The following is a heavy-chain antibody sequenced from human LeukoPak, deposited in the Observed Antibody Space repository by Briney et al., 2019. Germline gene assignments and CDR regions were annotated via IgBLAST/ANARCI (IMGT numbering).Heavy chain of an antibody. Sequence: GGSLRLSCAASGFTFSNYAMSWVRQAPGKGLEWVSAISVVGGYTYHADSVKGRFTISRDNAKNPLYLQMNSLRAEDTAVYYCAREGIGRYYYYSYMDVWGKGTTVTISS. CDR2: ISVVGGYT. J-gene: IGHJ6*03. D-gene: IGHD1-1*01. CDR1: GFTFSNYA. V-gene: IGHV3-23*01. CDR3: AREGIGRYYYYSYMDV.